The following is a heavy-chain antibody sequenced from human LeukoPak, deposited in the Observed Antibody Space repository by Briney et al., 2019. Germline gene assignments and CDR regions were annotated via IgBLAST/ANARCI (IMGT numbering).Heavy chain of an antibody. CDR3: ARLRRNSDRSDFFYYYDH. V-gene: IGHV3-21*01. J-gene: IGHJ4*02. CDR1: GFTFSDYS. Sequence: GGSLRLSRAASGFTFSDYSMNWVRQAPGKGLEWVASVNTVSSYIYYADSMRGRFTISRDNAKNSLFLQMNSLRAEDTAVYYCARLRRNSDRSDFFYYYDHWGQGTLVTVSS. D-gene: IGHD3-22*01. CDR2: VNTVSSYI.